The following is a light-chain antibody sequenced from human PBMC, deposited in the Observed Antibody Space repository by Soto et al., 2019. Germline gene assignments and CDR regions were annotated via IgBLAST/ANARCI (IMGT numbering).Light chain of an antibody. J-gene: IGKJ4*01. CDR1: QSLVFSDGNTY. CDR3: IQGTHWGSLT. CDR2: KVS. Sequence: DVVMTQSPLSLPVTLGQPASISCRSSQSLVFSDGNTYLNWFQQRPGRSPRRLIYKVSIRDSGVPDRFSGSGSGTNFTLKISRVEAEDVGVYYCIQGTHWGSLTFGGGTKVEIK. V-gene: IGKV2-30*01.